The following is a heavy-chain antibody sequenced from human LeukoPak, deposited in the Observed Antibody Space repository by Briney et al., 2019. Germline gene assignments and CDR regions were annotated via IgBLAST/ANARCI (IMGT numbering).Heavy chain of an antibody. J-gene: IGHJ5*02. V-gene: IGHV3-30*18. CDR3: AKAGVAGTKYYYDSSGYYYYNWFDP. CDR2: ISYDGSNK. D-gene: IGHD3-22*01. CDR1: GFTFSSYG. Sequence: GGSLRLSCAASGFTFSSYGMHWVRQAPDKGLEWVAVISYDGSNKYYADSVKGRFTISRDNSKNTLYLQMNSLRAEDTAVYYCAKAGVAGTKYYYDSSGYYYYNWFDPCGQGTLVTVSS.